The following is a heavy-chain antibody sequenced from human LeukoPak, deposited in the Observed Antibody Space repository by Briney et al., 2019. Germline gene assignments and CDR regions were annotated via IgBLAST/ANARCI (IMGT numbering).Heavy chain of an antibody. V-gene: IGHV3-21*01. CDR2: ISSSSSYI. D-gene: IGHD6-19*01. J-gene: IGHJ4*02. Sequence: GGSLRLSCAASGFTFSSYSMNWVRQAPGKGLEWVSSISSSSSYIYYADSVKGRFTISRDNAKNSLYLQMNSLRAEDTAVYYCARDLVAVAGTVYWGQETLVTVSS. CDR3: ARDLVAVAGTVY. CDR1: GFTFSSYS.